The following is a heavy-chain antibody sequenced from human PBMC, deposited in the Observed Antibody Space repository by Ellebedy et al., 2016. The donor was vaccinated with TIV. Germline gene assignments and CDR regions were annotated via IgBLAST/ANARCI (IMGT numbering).Heavy chain of an antibody. J-gene: IGHJ6*02. CDR1: GGSFSGYY. V-gene: IGHV4-34*01. CDR2: INHSGST. Sequence: GSLRLSXAVYGGSFSGYYWSWIRQPPGKGLEWIGEINHSGSTNYNPSLKSRVTISVDTSKNQFSLKLSSVTAADTAVYYCARVQDYYGSGSYYNYYYYGMDVWGQGTTVTVSS. CDR3: ARVQDYYGSGSYYNYYYYGMDV. D-gene: IGHD3-10*01.